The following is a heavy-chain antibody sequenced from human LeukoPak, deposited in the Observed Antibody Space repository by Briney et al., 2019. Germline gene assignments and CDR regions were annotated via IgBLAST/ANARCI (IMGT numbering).Heavy chain of an antibody. Sequence: SETLSLTCAVSGGSISSNNWWSWVRQPPGKGLEWIGEIYHSGNSNYNPSLKSRVTISVDKSKNQFSLKLSSVTAADTAVYYCARDVGARLPGYWGQGILVTVSS. CDR1: GGSISSNNW. CDR3: ARDVGARLPGY. D-gene: IGHD6-6*01. V-gene: IGHV4-4*02. CDR2: IYHSGNS. J-gene: IGHJ4*02.